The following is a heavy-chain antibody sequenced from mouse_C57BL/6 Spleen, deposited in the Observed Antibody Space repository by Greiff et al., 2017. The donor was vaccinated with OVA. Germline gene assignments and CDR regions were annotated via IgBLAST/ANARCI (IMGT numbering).Heavy chain of an antibody. D-gene: IGHD3-2*02. CDR2: IYPGSGST. CDR1: GYTFTSYW. V-gene: IGHV1-55*01. J-gene: IGHJ2*01. Sequence: VQLQQPGAELVKPGASVKMSCKASGYTFTSYWITWVKQRPGQGLAWIGDIYPGSGSTNYNEKFKSKATLTVDTSSSTAYMQLSSLTSEDSAVYYGARSEGAQARFGDWGQGTTLTVSS. CDR3: ARSEGAQARFGD.